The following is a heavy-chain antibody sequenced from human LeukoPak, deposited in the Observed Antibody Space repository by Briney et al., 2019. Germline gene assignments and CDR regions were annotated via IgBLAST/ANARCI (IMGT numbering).Heavy chain of an antibody. D-gene: IGHD3-16*02. CDR3: ASYRHEGCLDY. CDR1: GGTFSSYA. J-gene: IGHJ4*02. V-gene: IGHV1-69*04. Sequence: SVKVSCKASGGTFSSYAISWVRQAPGQRLEWMGRIIPILGIANYAQKFQGRVTITADKSTSTAYMELSSLRSEDTAVYYCASYRHEGCLDYWGRGTLVTVSS. CDR2: IIPILGIA.